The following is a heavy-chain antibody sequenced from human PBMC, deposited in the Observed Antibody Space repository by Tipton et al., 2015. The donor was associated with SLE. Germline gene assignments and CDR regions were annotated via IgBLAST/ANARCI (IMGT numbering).Heavy chain of an antibody. CDR1: GGSISSYY. CDR3: ARVYSSSWGAFDI. J-gene: IGHJ3*02. Sequence: TLSLTCTVSGGSISSYYWSWIRQPPGKGLEWIGYIYYSGSTNYNPFLKSRVTISVDTSKNQFSLKLSSVTAADTAVYYCARVYSSSWGAFDIWGQGTMVTVSS. CDR2: IYYSGST. D-gene: IGHD6-13*01. V-gene: IGHV4-59*01.